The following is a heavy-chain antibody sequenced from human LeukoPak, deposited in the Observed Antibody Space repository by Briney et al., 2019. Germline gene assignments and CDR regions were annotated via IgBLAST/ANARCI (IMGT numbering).Heavy chain of an antibody. Sequence: GGSLRLSCAASGFTFSSYSMNWVRQAPGKGLEWVSYISSSSSTIYYADSVKGRFTISRDNAKNSLYLQMNSLRDEDTAVYYCAAYHDFWSGYYHWYYGMDVWGQGTTVTVSS. J-gene: IGHJ6*02. D-gene: IGHD3-3*01. CDR3: AAYHDFWSGYYHWYYGMDV. V-gene: IGHV3-48*02. CDR1: GFTFSSYS. CDR2: ISSSSSTI.